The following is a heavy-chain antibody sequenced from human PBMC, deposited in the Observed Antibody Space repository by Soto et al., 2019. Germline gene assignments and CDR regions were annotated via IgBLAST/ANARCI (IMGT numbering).Heavy chain of an antibody. V-gene: IGHV4-39*01. Sequence: SETLSLTCTVSGGSISSSSYYWGWIRQPPGKGLGWIGSIYYSGSTYYNPSLKSRVTISVDTSKNQFSLKLSFVTAADTAVYYCVRQPDYDFWSGYYIDYWGQGTLVTVSS. CDR2: IYYSGST. D-gene: IGHD3-3*01. CDR1: GGSISSSSYY. CDR3: VRQPDYDFWSGYYIDY. J-gene: IGHJ4*02.